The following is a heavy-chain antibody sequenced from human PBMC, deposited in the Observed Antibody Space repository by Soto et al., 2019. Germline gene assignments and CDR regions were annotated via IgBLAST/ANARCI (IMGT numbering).Heavy chain of an antibody. J-gene: IGHJ4*02. Sequence: QVTLKESGPVLVKPTETLTLTCTVSGFSLSNARMGVSWIRQPPGKALEWLAHIFSNDEKSYSTSLKSRLTLSKDTSKSQVVLTMTNMDPVDTATYYCARITLGYYDSSGYYSDYWGQGTLVTVSS. CDR1: GFSLSNARMG. D-gene: IGHD3-22*01. V-gene: IGHV2-26*01. CDR3: ARITLGYYDSSGYYSDY. CDR2: IFSNDEK.